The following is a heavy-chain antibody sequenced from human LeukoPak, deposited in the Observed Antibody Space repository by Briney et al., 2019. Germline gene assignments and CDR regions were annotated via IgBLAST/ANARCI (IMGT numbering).Heavy chain of an antibody. J-gene: IGHJ4*02. V-gene: IGHV1-24*01. CDR2: FDPENGET. CDR3: ATGWKLFDN. D-gene: IGHD4-23*01. Sequence: ASVKVSCKVSGYTLTELSMHWVRQAPGKGLEWMGGFDPENGETIYAEKIQGRVTMTEDTSTDTAYMELSSLRSEDTAVYYCATGWKLFDNWGQGTLVTVSS. CDR1: GYTLTELS.